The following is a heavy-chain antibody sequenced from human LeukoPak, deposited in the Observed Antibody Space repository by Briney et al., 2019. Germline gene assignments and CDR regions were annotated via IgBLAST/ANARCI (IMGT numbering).Heavy chain of an antibody. J-gene: IGHJ4*02. D-gene: IGHD3-22*01. CDR2: ISYDGSNK. V-gene: IGHV3-30*04. Sequence: GGSLRHSCAASGFTFSSYAMHWVRQAPGKGLEWVAVISYDGSNKYYADSVKGRFTISRDNSKNTLYLQMNSLRAEDTAVYYCARESYYYDSSGYYSRKPFDYWGQGTLVTVSS. CDR3: ARESYYYDSSGYYSRKPFDY. CDR1: GFTFSSYA.